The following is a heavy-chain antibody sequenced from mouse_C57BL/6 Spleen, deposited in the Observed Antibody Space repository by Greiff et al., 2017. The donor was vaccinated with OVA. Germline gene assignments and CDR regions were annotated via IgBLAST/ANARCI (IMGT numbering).Heavy chain of an antibody. CDR2: INPNNGGT. J-gene: IGHJ4*01. CDR3: ARGLPLLWDY. V-gene: IGHV1-26*01. D-gene: IGHD2-10*01. Sequence: EVQLQQSGPELVKPGASVKISCKASGYTFTDYYMNWVKQSHGKSLEWIGDINPNNGGTSYNQKFKGTATLTVDKSSSTAYMERRSLTSEDSAVYYCARGLPLLWDYWGQGTSVTVSS. CDR1: GYTFTDYY.